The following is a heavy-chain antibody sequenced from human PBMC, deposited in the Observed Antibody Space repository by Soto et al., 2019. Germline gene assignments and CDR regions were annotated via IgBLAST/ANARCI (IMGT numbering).Heavy chain of an antibody. Sequence: LSLTCAVSGGSFSGFYWTWIRQPPGEGLEWIGEINHSGTTNFNPSLRSRLTISLDSSKKHFSLKLTSMTAADAAVYYCARADRTLVTSYGLDVWGQGTTVTVSS. CDR1: GGSFSGFY. V-gene: IGHV4-34*01. CDR3: ARADRTLVTSYGLDV. D-gene: IGHD2-21*02. CDR2: INHSGTT. J-gene: IGHJ6*02.